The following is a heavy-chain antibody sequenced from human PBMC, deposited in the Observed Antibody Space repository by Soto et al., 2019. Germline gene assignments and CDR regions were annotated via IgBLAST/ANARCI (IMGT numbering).Heavy chain of an antibody. CDR2: ISSSSSYI. CDR1: GFTFSSYS. Sequence: GGSLRLSCAASGFTFSSYSMNWVRQAPGKGLEWVSSISSSSSYIYYADSVKGRFTISRDNAKNSLYLQMNSLRAEDTAVYYCARAGDYGDYVTPVPPRVWGQGPLVTVSS. V-gene: IGHV3-21*01. CDR3: ARAGDYGDYVTPVPPRV. D-gene: IGHD4-17*01. J-gene: IGHJ4*02.